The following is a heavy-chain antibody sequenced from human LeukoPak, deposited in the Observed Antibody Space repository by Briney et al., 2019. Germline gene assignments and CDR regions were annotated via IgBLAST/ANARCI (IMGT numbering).Heavy chain of an antibody. D-gene: IGHD6-13*01. CDR1: GFTFTSDG. CDR2: LSGSGSTT. Sequence: GGSETLFCAASGFTFTSDGTSWVRQAPGKGLEWVSALSGSGSTTYYADSVKGRFTISRDNSKNTLFLEMNSLRVEDTAVYYCAKAGYSSSWPLDYWGEGTQVSVFS. V-gene: IGHV3-23*01. J-gene: IGHJ4*02. CDR3: AKAGYSSSWPLDY.